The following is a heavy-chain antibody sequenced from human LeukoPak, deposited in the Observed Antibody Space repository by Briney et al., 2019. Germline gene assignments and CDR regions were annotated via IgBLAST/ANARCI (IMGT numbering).Heavy chain of an antibody. CDR1: GGSISSYY. CDR2: IYYSGST. V-gene: IGHV4-59*01. CDR3: ARDLRYSSGWYTVHN. D-gene: IGHD6-19*01. J-gene: IGHJ4*02. Sequence: PSETLSLTCSVSGGSISSYYWSWLRQPPGKGLEWIGYIYYSGSTNYNPSLKSRVTISVDTSKNQFSLKLSSVTAADTAVYYCARDLRYSSGWYTVHNWGQGTVVTVSS.